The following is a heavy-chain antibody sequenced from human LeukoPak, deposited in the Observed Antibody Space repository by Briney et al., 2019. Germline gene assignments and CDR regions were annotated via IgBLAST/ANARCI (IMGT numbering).Heavy chain of an antibody. D-gene: IGHD3-22*01. CDR2: IYYSGST. CDR3: ARGLPRGTTYYFAGRFDP. Sequence: SETLSLTCTVSGGSISSSSYYWGWIRQPPGKGLEWIGYIYYSGSTNYNPSLKSRVTISVDTSKNQFSLKLSSVTAADTAVYYCARGLPRGTTYYFAGRFDPWGQGTLVTVSS. J-gene: IGHJ5*02. CDR1: GGSISSSSYY. V-gene: IGHV4-61*05.